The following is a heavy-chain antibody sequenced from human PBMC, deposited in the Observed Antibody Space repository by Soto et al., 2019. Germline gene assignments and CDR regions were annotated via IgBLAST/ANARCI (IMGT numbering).Heavy chain of an antibody. CDR2: IYTSGST. J-gene: IGHJ6*02. CDR3: AREGASGFGMDV. Sequence: SETLSLTGNVSGGSIRSYYWSWVRQPAGKALEWIGRIYTSGSTNYNPSLRSRVSISVDTSKNQFSLTVTSVTAADTAVYYCAREGASGFGMDVWGQGTTVTVSS. V-gene: IGHV4-4*07. D-gene: IGHD1-26*01. CDR1: GGSIRSYY.